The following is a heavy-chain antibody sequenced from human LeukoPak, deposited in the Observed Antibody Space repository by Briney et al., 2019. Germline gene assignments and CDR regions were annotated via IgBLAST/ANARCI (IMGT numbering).Heavy chain of an antibody. CDR2: IYHSEST. CDR1: GYSVRSGYY. CDR3: ARGRGAFDI. J-gene: IGHJ3*02. Sequence: PSETLSLTCTVSGYSVRSGYYWGWIRQLPGKGLEWIGSIYHSESTYYNPSLKSRVTISVDTSKNQFSLKLSSVTAADTAMYFCARGRGAFDIWGQGTMVTVSS. V-gene: IGHV4-38-2*02.